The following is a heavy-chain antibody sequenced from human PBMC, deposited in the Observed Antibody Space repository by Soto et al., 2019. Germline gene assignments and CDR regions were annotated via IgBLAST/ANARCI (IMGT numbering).Heavy chain of an antibody. J-gene: IGHJ6*02. CDR2: IPYDGINK. Sequence: QVQLVESGGGVVQPGRSLRLSCAASGFTFSNYAMNWVRQAPGKGLEWVAVIPYDGINKYYADSVKGRFTISRDNSKNTLYLQMNSLSNADTVVYYCARDSLRFLEWSSSYYFGMDVSGQGTKVTVSS. CDR3: ARDSLRFLEWSSSYYFGMDV. D-gene: IGHD3-3*01. V-gene: IGHV3-30-3*01. CDR1: GFTFSNYA.